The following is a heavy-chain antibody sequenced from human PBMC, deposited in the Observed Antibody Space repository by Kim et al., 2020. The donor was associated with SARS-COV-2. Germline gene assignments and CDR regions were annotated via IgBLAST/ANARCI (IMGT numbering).Heavy chain of an antibody. CDR3: AKATTGHYYYMDV. V-gene: IGHV4-4*09. Sequence: NPPLQSRVAISVDTSKNQFSLKLSSGTAADTAVYYCAKATTGHYYYMDVWGKGTTVTVSS. J-gene: IGHJ6*03. D-gene: IGHD4-17*01.